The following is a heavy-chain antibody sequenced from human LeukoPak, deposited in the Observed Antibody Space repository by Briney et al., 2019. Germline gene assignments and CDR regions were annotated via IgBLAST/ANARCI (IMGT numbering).Heavy chain of an antibody. CDR3: ARAVSVYDILTTTRGWFDP. J-gene: IGHJ5*02. V-gene: IGHV4-59*01. CDR2: IYYSGST. D-gene: IGHD3-9*01. CDR1: GGSISSYY. Sequence: SETLSLTCTVSGGSISSYYWSWIRQPPGKGLEWIGYIYYSGSTNYNPSLKSRVTISVDTSKNQFSLKLSSVTAEDTAVYYCARAVSVYDILTTTRGWFDPWGQGTLVTVSS.